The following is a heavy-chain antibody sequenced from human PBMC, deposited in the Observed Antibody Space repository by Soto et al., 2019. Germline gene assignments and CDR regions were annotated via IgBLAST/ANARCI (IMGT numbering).Heavy chain of an antibody. CDR1: GFTFSSYG. Sequence: AGGSLRLSCAASGFTFSSYGMHWVRQAPGKGLEWVAVISYDGSNKYYADSVKGRFTISRDNSKNTLYLQMNSLRAEDTAVYYCAKDRRIAAWGRYYYGMDVWGQGTTVTV. V-gene: IGHV3-30*18. D-gene: IGHD6-6*01. CDR2: ISYDGSNK. CDR3: AKDRRIAAWGRYYYGMDV. J-gene: IGHJ6*02.